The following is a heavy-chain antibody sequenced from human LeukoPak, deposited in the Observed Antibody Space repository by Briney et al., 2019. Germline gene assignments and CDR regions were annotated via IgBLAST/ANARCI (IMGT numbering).Heavy chain of an antibody. D-gene: IGHD6-19*01. CDR2: IYYSGST. CDR1: GGSIGSYY. J-gene: IGHJ4*02. Sequence: SETLSLTCTVSGGSIGSYYWSWIRQPPGKGLEWIGYIYYSGSTNYNPSLKSRVTISVDTSKNQFSLKLSSVTAADTAVYYCARDIGEQWLGDFDYWGQGTLVSVSS. V-gene: IGHV4-59*01. CDR3: ARDIGEQWLGDFDY.